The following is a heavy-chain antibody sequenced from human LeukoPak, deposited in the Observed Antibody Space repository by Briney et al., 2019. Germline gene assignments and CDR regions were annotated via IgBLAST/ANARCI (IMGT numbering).Heavy chain of an antibody. CDR3: ARDRSGYGFFDS. V-gene: IGHV3-23*01. Sequence: GGTLRLSCAASGFTFSSYGMSWVRQAPGKGLEWVSAISGSGGSTYYADSVKGRFTISRDNSKNTLYLQMNSLRAEDTGVYYCARDRSGYGFFDSWGQGTLVTVSS. CDR1: GFTFSSYG. CDR2: ISGSGGST. D-gene: IGHD5-12*01. J-gene: IGHJ4*02.